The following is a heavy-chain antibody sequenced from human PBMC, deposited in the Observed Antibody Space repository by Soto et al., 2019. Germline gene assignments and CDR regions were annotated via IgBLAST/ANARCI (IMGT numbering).Heavy chain of an antibody. J-gene: IGHJ3*02. V-gene: IGHV3-21*01. CDR3: ARDLGGSSWDDAFDI. CDR2: ISSSSSYI. D-gene: IGHD6-13*01. Sequence: EVELVESGGGLVKPGGSLRLSCAASGLTFSSYSMNWVRQAPGKGLEWVSSISSSSSYIYYADSVKGRFTISRDNAKNSLYLQMNSLRAEDTAVYYCARDLGGSSWDDAFDIWGQGTMVTVSS. CDR1: GLTFSSYS.